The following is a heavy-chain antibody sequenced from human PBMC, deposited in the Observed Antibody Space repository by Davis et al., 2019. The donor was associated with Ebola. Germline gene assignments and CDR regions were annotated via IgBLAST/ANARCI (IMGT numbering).Heavy chain of an antibody. Sequence: ASVKVSCKASGYTFTSYGISWVRQAPGQGLEWMGRINPNSGGTNYAQKFQGRVTMTRDTSISTAYMELSRLRSEDTAVYYCARELIVIMAAAGTGAGDYYYYGMDVWGQGTTVTVSS. V-gene: IGHV1-2*06. J-gene: IGHJ6*02. CDR2: INPNSGGT. CDR1: GYTFTSYG. D-gene: IGHD6-13*01. CDR3: ARELIVIMAAAGTGAGDYYYYGMDV.